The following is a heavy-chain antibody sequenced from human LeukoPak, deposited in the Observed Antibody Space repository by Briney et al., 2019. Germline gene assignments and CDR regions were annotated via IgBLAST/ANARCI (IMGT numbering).Heavy chain of an antibody. Sequence: ASVKVSCNTSGYTFTNYFIHWVRQVPGRGLEWMGMVNPTGGSTSYAQGFQGRVTLTGDTSTSTVYMEFSALTSEDTAVYYCARGRSKALDFWGQGTPVTVSS. V-gene: IGHV1-46*01. J-gene: IGHJ4*02. CDR1: GYTFTNYF. CDR3: ARGRSKALDF. CDR2: VNPTGGST. D-gene: IGHD5/OR15-5a*01.